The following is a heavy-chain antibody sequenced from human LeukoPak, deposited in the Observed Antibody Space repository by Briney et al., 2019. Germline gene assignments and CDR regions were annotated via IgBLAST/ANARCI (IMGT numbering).Heavy chain of an antibody. CDR3: ARGVAQNGNPNYFDP. D-gene: IGHD2-15*01. CDR2: IWSDGSRQ. V-gene: IGHV3-33*01. Sequence: GTSLRLSCAASGFIFSSYAMHWVRQAPGTGLDWVAVIWSDGSRQYYLDSVKGRFTISRDNSKNTLYLQMNSLRAEDTAVYSCARGVAQNGNPNYFDPWGRGTLVTVSS. CDR1: GFIFSSYA. J-gene: IGHJ5*02.